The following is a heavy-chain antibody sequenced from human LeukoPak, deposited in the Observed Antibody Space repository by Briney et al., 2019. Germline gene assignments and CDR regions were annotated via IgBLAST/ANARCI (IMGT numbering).Heavy chain of an antibody. CDR3: ARCTGVASPKGAFDI. CDR2: ISGSGGST. D-gene: IGHD3-3*01. CDR1: GFTFSSYG. Sequence: GGSLRLSCAASGFTFSSYGMSWVRQAPGKGLEWVSAISGSGGSTYYADSVKGRFTISRDNAKNSLYLQMNSLRAEDTAVYYCARCTGVASPKGAFDIWGQGTMVTVSS. J-gene: IGHJ3*02. V-gene: IGHV3-23*01.